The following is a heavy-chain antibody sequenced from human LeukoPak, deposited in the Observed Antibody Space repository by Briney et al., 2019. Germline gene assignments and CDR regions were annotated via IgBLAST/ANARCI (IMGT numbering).Heavy chain of an antibody. V-gene: IGHV4-4*07. Sequence: SETLSLTCNVSGASISGHYWSWIRHPAEKSLEWIGRIHTSGSPIYNPSLSSRVTTSVDTSKGQFSLTMNPLTAADTAIYYCARQRLDGDILGFDWWGQGTLVTVSS. CDR2: IHTSGSP. J-gene: IGHJ4*02. CDR3: ARQRLDGDILGFDW. D-gene: IGHD2-21*01. CDR1: GASISGHY.